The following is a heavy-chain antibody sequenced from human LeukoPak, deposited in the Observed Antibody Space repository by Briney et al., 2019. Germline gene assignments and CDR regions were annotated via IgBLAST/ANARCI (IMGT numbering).Heavy chain of an antibody. Sequence: PSETLSLICTVSGYSITSAYYWGWVRQPPGKGLEWVGNVYHGVSTYYNPSLKSRVTISVDASKNQFSLKLSSVTAADTAVYYCARYKKGTMVRVRYYFDYWGQGTLVTVSS. CDR2: VYHGVST. CDR1: GYSITSAYY. D-gene: IGHD3-10*01. CDR3: ARYKKGTMVRVRYYFDY. V-gene: IGHV4-38-2*02. J-gene: IGHJ4*02.